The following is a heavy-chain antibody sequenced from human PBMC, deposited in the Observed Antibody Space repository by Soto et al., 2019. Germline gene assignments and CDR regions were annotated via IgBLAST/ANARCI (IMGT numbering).Heavy chain of an antibody. V-gene: IGHV3-23*01. D-gene: IGHD4-4*01. CDR1: GFTFNNYA. Sequence: GGSLRLSCAGSGFTFNNYAMSWVRQAPGPGLECVSAISGSGGIIDYADPLQGRFTISRDNSNNTLYLQLNSLRAEDTAFYYSAKWTAVSIEETVLWGQEALVTVSS. CDR3: AKWTAVSIEETVL. CDR2: ISGSGGII. J-gene: IGHJ4*02.